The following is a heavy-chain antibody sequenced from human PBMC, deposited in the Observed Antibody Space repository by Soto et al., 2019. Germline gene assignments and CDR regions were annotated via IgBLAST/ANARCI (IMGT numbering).Heavy chain of an antibody. Sequence: SETLSLTCAVYGGSFSGYYWSWIRQPPGKGLEWIGEINHSGSTNYNPSLKSRVTISVDTSKNQFSLKLSSVTAADTAVYYCARVFSSRAFDIWGQGTMVTVSS. J-gene: IGHJ3*02. CDR3: ARVFSSRAFDI. CDR1: GGSFSGYY. CDR2: INHSGST. V-gene: IGHV4-34*01.